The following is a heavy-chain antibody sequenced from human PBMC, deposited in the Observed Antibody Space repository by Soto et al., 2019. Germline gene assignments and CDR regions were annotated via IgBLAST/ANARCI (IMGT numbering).Heavy chain of an antibody. Sequence: QVQLVQSGAELKKPGASVKVSCKASGYTFTTYAISWVRQAPGQGLEWMGWISAYNGNTNYAQNLQGRVTMTTDTSTSTAYRELRSLRSDDTAVYYCTRDGPAFDYWGQGTLVTVSS. J-gene: IGHJ4*02. V-gene: IGHV1-18*01. CDR2: ISAYNGNT. CDR1: GYTFTTYA. CDR3: TRDGPAFDY.